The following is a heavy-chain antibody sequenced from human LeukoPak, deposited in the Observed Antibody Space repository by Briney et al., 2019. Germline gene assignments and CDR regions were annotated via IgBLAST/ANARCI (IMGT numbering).Heavy chain of an antibody. D-gene: IGHD6-13*01. Sequence: PSETLSLTFAVYGGSFSGYYWSWIRQPPGKGLEWIGEINHSGSTNYNPSLKSRVTISVDTSKNQFSLKLSSVTAADTAVYYCARGGDSSSWFDYWGQGTLVTVSS. CDR3: ARGGDSSSWFDY. CDR1: GGSFSGYY. V-gene: IGHV4-34*01. J-gene: IGHJ4*02. CDR2: INHSGST.